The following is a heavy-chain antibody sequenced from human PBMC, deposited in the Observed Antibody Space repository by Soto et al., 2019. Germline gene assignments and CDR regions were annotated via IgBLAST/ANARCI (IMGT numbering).Heavy chain of an antibody. Sequence: PGGSLRLSCAASGFTFSSYSMNWVRQAPGKGLEWVSSISSSSSYIYYADSVKGRFTISRDNAKNSLYLQMNSLRAEDTAVYYCARESTMIVVVSNWFDPWGQGTLVTVSS. V-gene: IGHV3-21*01. CDR3: ARESTMIVVVSNWFDP. CDR2: ISSSSSYI. J-gene: IGHJ5*02. CDR1: GFTFSSYS. D-gene: IGHD3-22*01.